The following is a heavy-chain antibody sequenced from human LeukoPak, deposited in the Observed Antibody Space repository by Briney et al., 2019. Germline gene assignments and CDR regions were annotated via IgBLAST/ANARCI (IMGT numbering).Heavy chain of an antibody. CDR2: IYHSGST. V-gene: IGHV4-38-2*01. CDR3: ARNHSTQGYFDY. J-gene: IGHJ4*02. CDR1: GYSISSGDY. Sequence: PSETLSLTCAVSGYSISSGDYWGWIRQSPGKGLERLGSIYHSGSTHYNPSVKSRVTISVDTPKNQFSLSLNSVTAADTAVYYCARNHSTQGYFDYWGQGTLVTVSS. D-gene: IGHD2-2*01.